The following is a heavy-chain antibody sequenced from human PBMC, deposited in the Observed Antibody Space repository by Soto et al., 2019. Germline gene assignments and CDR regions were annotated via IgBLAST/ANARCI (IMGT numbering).Heavy chain of an antibody. Sequence: GALRLSCAASGFTFSSYDMHWVRQATGKGLEWVSAIGTAGDPYYPGSVKGRFTISRENAKNSLYLQMNSLRAGDTAVYYCARRSSSSWYFDYWGQGTLVTVSS. CDR3: ARRSSSSWYFDY. J-gene: IGHJ4*02. CDR2: IGTAGDP. CDR1: GFTFSSYD. D-gene: IGHD6-13*01. V-gene: IGHV3-13*05.